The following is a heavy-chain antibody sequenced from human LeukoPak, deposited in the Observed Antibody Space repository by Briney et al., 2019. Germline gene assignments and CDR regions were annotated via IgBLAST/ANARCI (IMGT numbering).Heavy chain of an antibody. CDR2: ISSSGSTI. CDR1: GFTFSDYY. V-gene: IGHV3-11*04. D-gene: IGHD3-10*01. Sequence: PGGSLRLSCAASGFTFSDYYMSWIRQAPGKGLEWVSYISSSGSTIYYADSVKGRFTISRDNAKNSLYLQMNSLRAEDTAVYFCAKDRTPYGSGHNWFDPWGQGTLVTVSS. J-gene: IGHJ5*02. CDR3: AKDRTPYGSGHNWFDP.